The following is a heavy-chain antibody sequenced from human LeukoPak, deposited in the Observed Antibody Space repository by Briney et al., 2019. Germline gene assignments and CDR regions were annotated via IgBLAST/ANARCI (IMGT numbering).Heavy chain of an antibody. D-gene: IGHD3-16*02. J-gene: IGHJ4*02. CDR2: IYYSGST. CDR1: GGSISSSSYY. CDR3: PLGELSSFDY. Sequence: SETLSLTCTVSGGSISSSSYYLGWIRQPPGKGLEWIGSIYYSGSTYYNPSLKSRVTISVDTSKNQFSLKLSSVTAADTAVYYCPLGELSSFDYWGQGTLVTVSS. V-gene: IGHV4-39*01.